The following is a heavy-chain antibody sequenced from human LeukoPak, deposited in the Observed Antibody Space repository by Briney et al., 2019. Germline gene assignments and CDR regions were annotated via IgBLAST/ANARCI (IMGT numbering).Heavy chain of an antibody. Sequence: GGSLRLSCAASGFTFSNSWMHWVRQAPGKGLQWVANIKEDGSEKYYVDSVKGRFSISRDNAKNSLYLQMNNLRAEDTAVYYCARALSDWGQGTLVTVSS. CDR2: IKEDGSEK. D-gene: IGHD2-21*01. CDR1: GFTFSNSW. CDR3: ARALSD. J-gene: IGHJ4*02. V-gene: IGHV3-7*03.